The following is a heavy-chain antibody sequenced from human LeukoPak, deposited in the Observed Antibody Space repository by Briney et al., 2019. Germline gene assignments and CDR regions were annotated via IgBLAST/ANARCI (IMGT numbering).Heavy chain of an antibody. J-gene: IGHJ6*03. CDR2: IYTSGST. D-gene: IGHD1-26*01. Sequence: SETLSLTCTVSGGSISSSSYYWSWIRQPAGKGLEWIGRIYTSGSTTYNPSLKGRVTMSVDTSKNQFSLKLSSVTAADTAVYYCARDFTDSGSSLVYYYYYYMDVWGKGTTVTVSS. CDR3: ARDFTDSGSSLVYYYYYYMDV. CDR1: GGSISSSSYY. V-gene: IGHV4-61*02.